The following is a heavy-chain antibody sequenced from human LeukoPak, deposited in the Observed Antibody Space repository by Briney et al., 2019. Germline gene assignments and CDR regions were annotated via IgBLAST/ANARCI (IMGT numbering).Heavy chain of an antibody. CDR1: GYNFTNYW. J-gene: IGHJ4*02. CDR2: IYPGDSDT. CDR3: ARTRAVGATIRDFEY. V-gene: IGHV5-51*01. D-gene: IGHD1-26*01. Sequence: GESLKISCKASGYNFTNYWIGWVRQTPGKGLEWMGIIYPGDSDTTYSPSFQGQVTISADKSISTAYLQWSGLKASDTAMYYCARTRAVGATIRDFEYWGQGTLVTVSS.